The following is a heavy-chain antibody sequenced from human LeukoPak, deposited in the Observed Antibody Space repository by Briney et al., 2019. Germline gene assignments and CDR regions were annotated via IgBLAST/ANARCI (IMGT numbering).Heavy chain of an antibody. D-gene: IGHD4-17*01. V-gene: IGHV4-34*01. Sequence: PSETLSLTCAVYGGSFSGYYWSWIRQPPGKGLEWIGEINHSGSTNYNPSLKSRVTISVDTSKNQFSLKLSSVTAADTAVYYCAKLGGVYGDYEQPVYFDYWGQGTLVTVSS. CDR1: GGSFSGYY. J-gene: IGHJ4*02. CDR3: AKLGGVYGDYEQPVYFDY. CDR2: INHSGST.